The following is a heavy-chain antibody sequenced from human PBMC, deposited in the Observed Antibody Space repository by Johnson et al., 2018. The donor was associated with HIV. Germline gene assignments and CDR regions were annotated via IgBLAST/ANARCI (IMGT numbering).Heavy chain of an antibody. CDR2: IKQDGGEK. D-gene: IGHD3-10*01. CDR3: AREGFIPVLLRGGAFDI. V-gene: IGHV3-7*01. CDR1: GFTFSSYW. Sequence: VQLVESGGGLVQPGRSLRLSCAASGFTFSSYWMSWVRQAPGKGLAWVANIKQDGGEKYCVDSVKGRFNISRDNAKISLYLQRNSLRAEDTAVYYCAREGFIPVLLRGGAFDIWGQGTMVTVSS. J-gene: IGHJ3*02.